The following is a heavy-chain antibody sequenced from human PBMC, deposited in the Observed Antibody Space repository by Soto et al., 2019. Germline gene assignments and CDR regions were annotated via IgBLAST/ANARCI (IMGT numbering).Heavy chain of an antibody. CDR1: GITFSSYA. D-gene: IGHD3-10*01. J-gene: IGHJ4*02. CDR3: AKGGVETKLDS. V-gene: IGHV3-23*01. Sequence: GGSLRLSCAASGITFSSYAMRWVRQAPEKGLEWVSSISGSGARTYYVDSVKGRFTISRDHSKNTLYLQINTLRAEDTAVYYCAKGGVETKLDSWGQGTLVTVSS. CDR2: ISGSGART.